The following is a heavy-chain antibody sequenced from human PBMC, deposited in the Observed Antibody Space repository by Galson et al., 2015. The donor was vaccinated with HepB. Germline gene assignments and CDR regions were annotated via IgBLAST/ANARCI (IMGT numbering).Heavy chain of an antibody. CDR3: AKDSNPLSPDQWDNWFDP. J-gene: IGHJ5*02. D-gene: IGHD1-26*01. CDR2: ISSSSSYI. Sequence: SLRLSCAASGFTFSSYSMNWVRQAPGKGLEWVSSISSSSSYIYYADSVKGRFTISRDNSKNSLYLQMNSLRTEDTALYYCAKDSNPLSPDQWDNWFDPWGQGTLVTVSS. V-gene: IGHV3-21*04. CDR1: GFTFSSYS.